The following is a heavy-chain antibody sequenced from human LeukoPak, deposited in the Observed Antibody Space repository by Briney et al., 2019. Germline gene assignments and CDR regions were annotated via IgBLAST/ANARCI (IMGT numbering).Heavy chain of an antibody. CDR3: ARGYVSGSYYQY. V-gene: IGHV3-7*01. J-gene: IGHJ4*02. CDR1: GFTFSSYS. CDR2: IGRDGSEK. Sequence: PGGSLRLSCAASGFTFSSYSMTWVRQTPGKGLEWVAKIGRDGSEKNYVDSMRGRITISRDNAKNSVDLQMNSLRAEDTAVYYCARGYVSGSYYQYWGQGTLVTVSS. D-gene: IGHD3-10*01.